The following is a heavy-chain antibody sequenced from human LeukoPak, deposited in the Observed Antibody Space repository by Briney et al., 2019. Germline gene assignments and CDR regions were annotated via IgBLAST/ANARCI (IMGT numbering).Heavy chain of an antibody. J-gene: IGHJ4*02. CDR3: ARKGSFAL. V-gene: IGHV4-59*01. Sequence: SETLSLTCTVSGDSFSNYYWSWIRQPPGKRLEWIGCIYYSENAPYTPSITSRVTISLDTSKNQLFLKLSSVTAADPAVYYSARKGSFALWGQGTLVTVSS. CDR2: IYYSENA. CDR1: GDSFSNYY. D-gene: IGHD3-9*01.